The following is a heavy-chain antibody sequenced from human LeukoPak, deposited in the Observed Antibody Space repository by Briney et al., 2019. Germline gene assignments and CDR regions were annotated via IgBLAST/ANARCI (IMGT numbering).Heavy chain of an antibody. D-gene: IGHD3-3*01. CDR3: ARSRFLEWLLSQYYYYGMDV. CDR1: GYTFTSYG. Sequence: ASVKASCTASGYTFTSYGISWVRQAPGQGLEWMGWISAYNGNTNYAQKLQGRVTMTTDTSTSTAYMELRSLRSDDTAVYYCARSRFLEWLLSQYYYYGMDVWGQGTTVTVSS. J-gene: IGHJ6*02. CDR2: ISAYNGNT. V-gene: IGHV1-18*01.